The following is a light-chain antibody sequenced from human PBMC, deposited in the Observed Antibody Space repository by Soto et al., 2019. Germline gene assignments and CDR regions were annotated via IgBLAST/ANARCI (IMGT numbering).Light chain of an antibody. J-gene: IGLJ1*01. V-gene: IGLV2-14*01. CDR2: EVR. CDR3: SSYTTTTTPLV. Sequence: QSVLTQPASVSGSPGQSITISCAGTMRDVGAYNLVSWYQQHPGRAPQLIIYEVRNRPSGISFRFSGSKSGNTASLTISGLQAEDEADYYCSSYTTTTTPLVFGTGTKV. CDR1: MRDVGAYNL.